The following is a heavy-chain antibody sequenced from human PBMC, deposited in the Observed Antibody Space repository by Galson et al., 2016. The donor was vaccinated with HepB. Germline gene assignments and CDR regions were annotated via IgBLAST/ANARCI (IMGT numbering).Heavy chain of an antibody. CDR3: ARKENSDGYIDY. CDR1: GGSINALNW. CDR2: IYHSGNT. Sequence: SETLSLTCAVSGGSINALNWWSWVRQTPGKGLEWIGEIYHSGNTNYNPSLRGRVTISVDKSKNQFSLKLTSVTAADTAVYYGARKENSDGYIDYWGQGTLVTVSS. J-gene: IGHJ4*02. D-gene: IGHD1/OR15-1a*01. V-gene: IGHV4-4*02.